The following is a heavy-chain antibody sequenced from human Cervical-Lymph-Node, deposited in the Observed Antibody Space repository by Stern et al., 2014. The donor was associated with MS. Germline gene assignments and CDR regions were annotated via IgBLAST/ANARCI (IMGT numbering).Heavy chain of an antibody. CDR2: INPNSGGT. D-gene: IGHD1-1*01. J-gene: IGHJ5*02. CDR3: TRTGSNWKTNWFDP. CDR1: GYTFTAYY. Sequence: VQLVESGAELKKPGASVKVSCKASGYTFTAYYMHWVRLAPGQGLEWMGWINPNSGGTHYAQQFQGRVSMTRDTSIITAYMELNGLTSDDTAVYYCTRTGSNWKTNWFDPWGQGTPVTVSS. V-gene: IGHV1-2*02.